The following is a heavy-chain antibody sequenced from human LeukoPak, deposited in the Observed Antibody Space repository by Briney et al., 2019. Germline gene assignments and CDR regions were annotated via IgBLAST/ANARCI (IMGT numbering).Heavy chain of an antibody. CDR2: VTDRGNV. CDR3: ARGANWGSPDY. V-gene: IGHV4-34*01. CDR1: GGSFSGHY. J-gene: IGHJ4*02. Sequence: SETLSLTCAVYGGSFSGHYWTWIRQPPGKGLEWIGEVTDRGNVNYNPSLRSRVTMSVDTAKSQFSVKLSSVTAADTAVYYCARGANWGSPDYWGQGTLVTVFS. D-gene: IGHD7-27*01.